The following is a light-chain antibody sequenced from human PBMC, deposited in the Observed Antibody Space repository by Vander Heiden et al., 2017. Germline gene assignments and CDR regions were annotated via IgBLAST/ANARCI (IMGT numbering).Light chain of an antibody. CDR3: QQSYSTPWT. CDR1: QSISSY. V-gene: IGKV1-39*01. Sequence: DIQMTQSPSSLSASVGDRVTITCRASQSISSYLNWYQQKLGKAPKLLIYAASSLQSGVPSRFSGSGSATVFTLTISSLQPEDFATYYCQQSYSTPWTFGQGTKVEIK. J-gene: IGKJ1*01. CDR2: AAS.